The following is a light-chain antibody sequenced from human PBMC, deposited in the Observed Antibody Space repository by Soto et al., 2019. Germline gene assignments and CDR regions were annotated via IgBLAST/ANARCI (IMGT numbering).Light chain of an antibody. V-gene: IGKV3-11*01. CDR1: QSVGSY. CDR3: QQRSNWPRGT. J-gene: IGKJ2*01. CDR2: DAS. Sequence: EILLTQSPATLSLSPGERATLFCRASQSVGSYLGWYQHKPGQAPRLLIYDASNRAPGIPARFSGSGSGTDFTLTISSLEPEDFAVYYCQQRSNWPRGTFGQGTKVDIK.